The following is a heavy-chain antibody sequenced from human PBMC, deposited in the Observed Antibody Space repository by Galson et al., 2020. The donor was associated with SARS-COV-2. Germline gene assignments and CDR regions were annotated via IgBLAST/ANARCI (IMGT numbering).Heavy chain of an antibody. CDR2: ISSDSTSK. Sequence: GSLRLSCAASGFIFSTYTMNWVRQAPGKGLEWVSSISSDSTSKYYADSVKGRFTISRDNAKNSLSLQMNSLRVDDTAVYYCAREGGGSDYWGQGTLVTVSS. D-gene: IGHD1-26*01. CDR1: GFIFSTYT. V-gene: IGHV3-21*03. J-gene: IGHJ4*02. CDR3: AREGGGSDY.